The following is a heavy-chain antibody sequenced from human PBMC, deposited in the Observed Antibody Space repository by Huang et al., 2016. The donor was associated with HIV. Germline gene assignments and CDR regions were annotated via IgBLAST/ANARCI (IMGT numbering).Heavy chain of an antibody. CDR3: ARDIGTLTTFDY. V-gene: IGHV1-2*06. CDR1: GYTFADNY. J-gene: IGHJ4*02. D-gene: IGHD4-4*01. CDR2: INPNGGGT. Sequence: QVQLVQSGAGVKKPGASVKVSCKASGYTFADNYMHWLRQAPGQGLEWMGRINPNGGGTKYAQKFQGRVTMTGDMASSTAYMELSSLRSDDTAVYFCARDIGTLTTFDYWGQGTLVTVSS.